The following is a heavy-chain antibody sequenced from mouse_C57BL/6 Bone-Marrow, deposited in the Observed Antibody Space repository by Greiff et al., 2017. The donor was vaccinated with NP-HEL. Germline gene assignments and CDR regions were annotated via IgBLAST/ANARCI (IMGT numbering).Heavy chain of an antibody. Sequence: QVQLQQPGAELVKPGASVKMSCKASGYTFTSYWITWVKQRPGQGLEWIGDIYPGSGSTNYNEKFKSKATLTVDTSSSTAYMQLSSLTSEDSAVYYCARRGLIYDGYFFAYWGQGTLVTVSA. D-gene: IGHD2-3*01. V-gene: IGHV1-55*01. J-gene: IGHJ3*01. CDR1: GYTFTSYW. CDR2: IYPGSGST. CDR3: ARRGLIYDGYFFAY.